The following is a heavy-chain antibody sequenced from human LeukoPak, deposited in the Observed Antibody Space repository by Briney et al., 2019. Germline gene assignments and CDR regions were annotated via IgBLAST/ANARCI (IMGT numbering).Heavy chain of an antibody. V-gene: IGHV3-21*01. D-gene: IGHD3-22*01. CDR1: GFTFSSYS. Sequence: GGSLRLSCAASGFTFSSYSMNWVRQAPGKGLEWVSSISSSSSYIYYADSVKGRFTISRDNAKNSLNLQMNSLRAEDTAVYYCARDQGYYDSSGPDYWGQGTLVTVSS. J-gene: IGHJ4*02. CDR2: ISSSSSYI. CDR3: ARDQGYYDSSGPDY.